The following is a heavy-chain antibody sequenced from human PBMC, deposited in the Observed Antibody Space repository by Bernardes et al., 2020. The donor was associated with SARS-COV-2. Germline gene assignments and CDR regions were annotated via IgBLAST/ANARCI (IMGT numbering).Heavy chain of an antibody. CDR2: MSPNSGNT. Sequence: ASVKVSCKTSGYTFTAYDISWVRQATGQGLEWMGWMSPNSGNTGYAQKFQGRVTMTRDTSISTAYMELTSLTSDDTAIYFCAIMMVGPTNYYYYYGMDVWSQGTTVTVS. D-gene: IGHD1-26*01. V-gene: IGHV1-8*01. J-gene: IGHJ6*02. CDR1: GYTFTAYD. CDR3: AIMMVGPTNYYYYYGMDV.